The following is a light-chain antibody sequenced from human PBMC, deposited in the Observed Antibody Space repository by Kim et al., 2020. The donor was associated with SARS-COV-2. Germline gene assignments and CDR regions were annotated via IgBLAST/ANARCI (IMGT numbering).Light chain of an antibody. Sequence: PGQTARITCSGDALPKQYAYWYQQKPGQAPVLVICKDSERPSGIPERFSGSSSGTTVTLTISGVQAEDEADYYCQSADSSGTYVVFGGGTQLTVL. J-gene: IGLJ2*01. V-gene: IGLV3-25*03. CDR1: ALPKQY. CDR3: QSADSSGTYVV. CDR2: KDS.